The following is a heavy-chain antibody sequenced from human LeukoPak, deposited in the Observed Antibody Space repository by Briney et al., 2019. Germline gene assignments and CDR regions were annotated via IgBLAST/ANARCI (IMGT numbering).Heavy chain of an antibody. CDR1: GFTFSSYS. CDR3: ARFGFGELYDAFDI. J-gene: IGHJ3*02. CDR2: ISSSSRYI. D-gene: IGHD3-10*01. V-gene: IGHV3-21*01. Sequence: GALRLSCAASGFTFSSYSMNWVRQAPGKGLEWVSSISSSSRYIYYADSVKGRFTISRDNAKNSLYLQMNSLRAEDTAVYYCARFGFGELYDAFDIWGQGTMVSVSS.